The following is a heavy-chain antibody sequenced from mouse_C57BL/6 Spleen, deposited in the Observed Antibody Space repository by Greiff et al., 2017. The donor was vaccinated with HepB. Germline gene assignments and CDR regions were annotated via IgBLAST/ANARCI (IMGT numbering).Heavy chain of an antibody. J-gene: IGHJ3*01. CDR1: GYTFTSYW. Sequence: VQLQQSGAELVKPGASVKLSCKASGYTFTSYWMQWVKQRPGQGLEWIGEIDPSDSYTNYNQKFKGKATLTVDTSSSTAYMQLSSLTSEDSAVYYCVSLDSSGYTWCAYWGQGTLVTVSA. D-gene: IGHD3-2*02. CDR2: IDPSDSYT. V-gene: IGHV1-50*01. CDR3: VSLDSSGYTWCAY.